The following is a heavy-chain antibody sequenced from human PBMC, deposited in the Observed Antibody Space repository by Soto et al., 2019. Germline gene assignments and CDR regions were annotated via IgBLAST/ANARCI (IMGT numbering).Heavy chain of an antibody. CDR1: GGSISSSNL. CDR2: IYHSGST. D-gene: IGHD4-17*01. V-gene: IGHV4-4*02. Sequence: SETLSLTCAVSGGSISSSNLWSWVRQPPGEGPERIGEIYHSGSTNFHPSLKSRVTISVEQSKNQFSLKLSSVTAADTAVYYCARGMTTVTTFDYWGQGTLVAVSS. J-gene: IGHJ4*02. CDR3: ARGMTTVTTFDY.